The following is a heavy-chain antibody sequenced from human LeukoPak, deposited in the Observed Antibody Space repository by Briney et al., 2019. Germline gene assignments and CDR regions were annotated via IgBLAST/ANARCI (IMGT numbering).Heavy chain of an antibody. Sequence: GGSLRLSCAASGFTFSSYAMHWGRQAPGKGLGWGAVISYDGSNKYYADSVKGRFTISRDNSKNTLYLQMSTLGAEDTAVYCCAMGGPNSSGWYGPNDYWGQGTLGTVSS. CDR1: GFTFSSYA. V-gene: IGHV3-30*04. J-gene: IGHJ4*02. CDR2: ISYDGSNK. D-gene: IGHD6-19*01. CDR3: AMGGPNSSGWYGPNDY.